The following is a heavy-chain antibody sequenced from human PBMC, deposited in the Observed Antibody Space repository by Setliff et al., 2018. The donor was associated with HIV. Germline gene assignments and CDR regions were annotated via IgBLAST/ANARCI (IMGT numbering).Heavy chain of an antibody. CDR2: MNPNSGNT. CDR1: GYTFTSYD. V-gene: IGHV1-8*03. J-gene: IGHJ6*03. Sequence: GASVKVSCKASGYTFTSYDINWVRQATGQGLEWMGWMNPNSGNTGYAQKFQGRVTITRDTSASTAYMELSSLRSEDTAVYYCARAGAIPSWAVSGLSYYYYMDVWGKGTTVTVSS. CDR3: ARAGAIPSWAVSGLSYYYYMDV. D-gene: IGHD6-19*01.